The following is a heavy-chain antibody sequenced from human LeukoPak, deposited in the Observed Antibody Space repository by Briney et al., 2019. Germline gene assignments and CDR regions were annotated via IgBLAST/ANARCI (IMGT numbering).Heavy chain of an antibody. J-gene: IGHJ6*04. Sequence: GGSLRLSCAASGFIFSSHGMNWVRQAPGKGLEWVSGVSPSGDITYYADSVKGRFTISRDNSKNRVYLQMDSLRFEDAAVYYCAELGITMIGGVWGKGTTVTISS. V-gene: IGHV3-23*01. CDR3: AELGITMIGGV. CDR1: GFIFSSHG. CDR2: VSPSGDIT. D-gene: IGHD3-10*02.